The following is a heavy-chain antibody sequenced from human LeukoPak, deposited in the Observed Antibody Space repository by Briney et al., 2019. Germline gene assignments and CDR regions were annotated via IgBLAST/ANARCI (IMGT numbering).Heavy chain of an antibody. CDR2: IKSKTDGGTT. J-gene: IGHJ6*02. Sequence: GGSLRLSCAASGFTFSNAWMSWVSQAPGKGLEWVGRIKSKTDGGTTDYAAPVKGRFTISRDDSKNTLYLQMNSLKTEDTAVYYCSRFYGDYYYYYGMDVWGQGTTVTVSS. CDR1: GFTFSNAW. D-gene: IGHD4-17*01. CDR3: SRFYGDYYYYYGMDV. V-gene: IGHV3-15*01.